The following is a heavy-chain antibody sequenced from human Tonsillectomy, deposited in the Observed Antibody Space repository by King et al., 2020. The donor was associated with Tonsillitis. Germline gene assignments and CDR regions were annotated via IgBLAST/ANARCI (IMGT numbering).Heavy chain of an antibody. CDR3: AKDRGFGYSYGSYYVDY. CDR2: ISGSAEST. J-gene: IGHJ4*02. Sequence: VQLVESGGGLVQPGGSLRLSCAASGFTFSSHAMSWVRQAPGKGLEWVSAISGSAESTYYADSVKGRFTISRDNSKNTMYLQMNSLRAEDTAGYYCAKDRGFGYSYGSYYVDYWGQGVLVTVAS. CDR1: GFTFSSHA. V-gene: IGHV3-23*04. D-gene: IGHD5-18*01.